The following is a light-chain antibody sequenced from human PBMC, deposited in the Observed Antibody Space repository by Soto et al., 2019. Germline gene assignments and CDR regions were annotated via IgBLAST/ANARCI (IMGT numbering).Light chain of an antibody. CDR2: DAS. V-gene: IGKV1-5*01. Sequence: DIQMTQSPSTLSSCVGDIFTISGRASQSISSWLAWYQQKPGKAPKLLIYDASSLESGVPSRFSGSGSGTEFTLTISSLQPDDFATYYCQHYNSYSEAFGQGTKVDIK. J-gene: IGKJ1*01. CDR1: QSISSW. CDR3: QHYNSYSEA.